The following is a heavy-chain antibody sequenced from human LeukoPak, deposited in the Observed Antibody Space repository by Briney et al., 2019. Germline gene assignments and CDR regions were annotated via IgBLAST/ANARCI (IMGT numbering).Heavy chain of an antibody. CDR2: ISYDGSNK. CDR3: ARSGYSYGKAGSYYYYGMDV. CDR1: GFTFSSYA. D-gene: IGHD5-18*01. J-gene: IGHJ6*02. Sequence: GGSLRLSCAASGFTFSSYAMHWVRQAPGKGLEWVAVISYDGSNKYYADSVKGRFTISRDNSKNTLYLQMNSLRAEDTAVYYCARSGYSYGKAGSYYYYGMDVWGQGTTVTVSS. V-gene: IGHV3-30-3*01.